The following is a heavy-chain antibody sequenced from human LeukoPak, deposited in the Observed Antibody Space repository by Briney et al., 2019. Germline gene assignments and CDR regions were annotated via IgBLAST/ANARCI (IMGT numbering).Heavy chain of an antibody. J-gene: IGHJ6*02. V-gene: IGHV3-43*02. Sequence: GGSLRLSCATPGXTFDDFAMHWVRQPPGKGLEWVCLISGDGISIYNADSVKGRFIISRDNNTSSLYLEMNSLRTEDTAFYYCAKVTRNAVVSRGYGIDVWGQGTPVTVSS. CDR3: AKVTRNAVVSRGYGIDV. CDR1: GXTFDDFA. D-gene: IGHD2-15*01. CDR2: ISGDGISI.